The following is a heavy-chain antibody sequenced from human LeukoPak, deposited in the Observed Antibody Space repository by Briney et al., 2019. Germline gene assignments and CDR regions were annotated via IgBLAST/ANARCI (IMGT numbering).Heavy chain of an antibody. Sequence: WGSLRLSFAASGFTDSSTHMIWLPPAPGKGLEWVSVIYSGGSTYYADSVKGRFTISRDNSKNTLYLQMNSLRAEDTAVYYCARVYGSGSHFDYWGQGTLVTVSS. CDR3: ARVYGSGSHFDY. V-gene: IGHV3-66*01. D-gene: IGHD3-10*01. J-gene: IGHJ4*02. CDR1: GFTDSSTH. CDR2: IYSGGST.